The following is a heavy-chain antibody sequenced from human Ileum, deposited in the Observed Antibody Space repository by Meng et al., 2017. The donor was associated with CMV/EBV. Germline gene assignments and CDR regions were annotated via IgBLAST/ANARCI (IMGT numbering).Heavy chain of an antibody. V-gene: IGHV3-7*01. J-gene: IGHJ5*02. CDR2: IKQDGREK. Sequence: GESLKISCVASGFTFSDYWMTWVRQAPGKGLEWVANIKQDGREKYYVDSVKGRFTISRDNAKNSVYLQMNSLRVEDTAVYYCASGIRLTGSWGQGTLVTVSS. CDR1: GFTFSDYW. D-gene: IGHD5-12*01. CDR3: ASGIRLTGS.